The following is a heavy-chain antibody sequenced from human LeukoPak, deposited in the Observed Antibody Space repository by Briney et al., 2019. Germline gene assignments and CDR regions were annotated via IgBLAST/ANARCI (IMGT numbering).Heavy chain of an antibody. J-gene: IGHJ3*02. V-gene: IGHV3-53*01. CDR2: IYSGGST. CDR1: GFSFGKYW. Sequence: PGGSLRLSCVASGFSFGKYWMSWVRQAPGKGLEWVSVIYSGGSTYYADSVKGRFTISRDNSKNTLYLQMNSLRAGDTAVYYCAITYYYDSSGKLDAFDIWGQGTMVTVSS. CDR3: AITYYYDSSGKLDAFDI. D-gene: IGHD3-22*01.